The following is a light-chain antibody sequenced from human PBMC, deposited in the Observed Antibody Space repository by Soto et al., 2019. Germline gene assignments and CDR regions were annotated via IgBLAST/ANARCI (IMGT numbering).Light chain of an antibody. Sequence: QSVLTQPPSASGTSGQRVTISCSGSSSNIGNTYVNWYQQFPGTAPKLLIFSNDHRPSGVPDRFSGSKSGTSAYLAISGLRSEDEADYYCAAWDDSLRGHWAFGGGTKLTVL. J-gene: IGLJ3*02. CDR2: SND. CDR3: AAWDDSLRGHWA. V-gene: IGLV1-47*02. CDR1: SSNIGNTY.